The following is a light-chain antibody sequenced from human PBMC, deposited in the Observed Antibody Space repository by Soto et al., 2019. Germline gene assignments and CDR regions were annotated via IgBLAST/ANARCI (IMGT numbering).Light chain of an antibody. CDR1: QTVSSSY. J-gene: IGKJ1*01. CDR3: QQYDSSPWT. CDR2: GAS. V-gene: IGKV3-20*01. Sequence: EIVLTQSPGTLSLSPGERATLSCRASQTVSSSYLAWFQQKPGQAPRLLIYGASYRATGIPDRFSGSGSGTDFTLTISRLGPEDFAVYYCQQYDSSPWTFGQGTKVDIK.